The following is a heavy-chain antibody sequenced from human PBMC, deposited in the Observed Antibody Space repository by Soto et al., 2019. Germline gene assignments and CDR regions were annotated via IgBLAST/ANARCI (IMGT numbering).Heavy chain of an antibody. CDR1: GFTFSSYA. V-gene: IGHV3-23*01. CDR3: SYSSGYYDFWIGYY. J-gene: IGHJ4*02. CDR2: ISGSGGST. D-gene: IGHD3-3*01. Sequence: GGSLRLSCAASGFTFSSYAMSWVRQAPGKGLEWVSAISGSGGSTYYADSVKGRFTISRDNSKNTLYLQMNSLRAEDTAVYYCSYSSGYYDFWIGYYWGQGTLVPVSS.